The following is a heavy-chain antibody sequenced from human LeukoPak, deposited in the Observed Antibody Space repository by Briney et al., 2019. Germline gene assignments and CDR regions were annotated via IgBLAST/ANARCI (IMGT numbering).Heavy chain of an antibody. CDR1: GFTFSSYS. Sequence: GGSLRLSCAASGFTFSSYSMNWVRQAPGKGLEWVSYISSRSSSIYYADSVKGRFTLPRDNAKNSLYLQMNSLRDEDTAVYYCARGDYGDRDLDYWGQGTLVTVSS. CDR3: ARGDYGDRDLDY. J-gene: IGHJ4*02. D-gene: IGHD4-17*01. CDR2: ISSRSSSI. V-gene: IGHV3-48*02.